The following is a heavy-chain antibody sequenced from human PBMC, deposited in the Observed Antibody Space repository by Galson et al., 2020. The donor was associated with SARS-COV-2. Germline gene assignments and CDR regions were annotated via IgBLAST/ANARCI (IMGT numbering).Heavy chain of an antibody. CDR1: GFTFNNYA. CDR2: LTKSGGTT. Sequence: GGSLRLSCAASGFTFNNYAMAWVRQAPGKGLEWVSGLTKSGGTTLYADPVKGRFTISGDSSKNMLHLQMNSLTADDTAVYYCAKGDGIFPFLETDYWGQGTLVTVSS. CDR3: AKGDGIFPFLETDY. D-gene: IGHD3-3*01. J-gene: IGHJ4*02. V-gene: IGHV3-23*01.